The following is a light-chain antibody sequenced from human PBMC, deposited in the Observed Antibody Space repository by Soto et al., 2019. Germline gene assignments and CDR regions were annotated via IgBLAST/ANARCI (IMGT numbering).Light chain of an antibody. CDR1: QSVLYSSNNKNY. Sequence: DIVMTQSPDSLAVSLGERATINCKSSQSVLYSSNNKNYLAWYQQKPGQPPKLLIYWASTRESGVPDRFSGSGSGTDFTLTISSMQADDVAVFYYQQYYSTPPYTFGQGTKLEIK. V-gene: IGKV4-1*01. CDR2: WAS. CDR3: QQYYSTPPYT. J-gene: IGKJ2*01.